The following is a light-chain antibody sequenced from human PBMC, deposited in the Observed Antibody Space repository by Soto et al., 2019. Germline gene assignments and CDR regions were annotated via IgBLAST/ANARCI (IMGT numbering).Light chain of an antibody. J-gene: IGKJ4*01. V-gene: IGKV3-20*01. CDR1: QSFTPNHLGVTRHY. CDR3: QLYGSSPLT. CDR2: GPS. Sequence: EIVLTQSPGTLSLSPGDRATLYCRASQSFTPNHLGVTRHYLAWYQQKPGQAPRLLMYGPSSRATGIPDRFRGSGAGTAFPLTISRPEPEDFAVYYFQLYGSSPLTFGGGPMGEVK.